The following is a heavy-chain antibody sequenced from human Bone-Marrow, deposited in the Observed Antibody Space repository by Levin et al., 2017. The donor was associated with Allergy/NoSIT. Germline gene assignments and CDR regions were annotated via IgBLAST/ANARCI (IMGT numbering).Heavy chain of an antibody. D-gene: IGHD1-14*01. Sequence: RTSETLSLTCTVSGDSVTSGDYYWTWIRQPPGKGLEWIGYVYSNGKVNYSPSLRSRVTISLDTPKNQFSLKLTSVTAADTAVYYCAGISLESDDHWGQGSLVTVSS. V-gene: IGHV4-61*08. CDR1: GDSVTSGDYY. CDR3: AGISLESDDH. J-gene: IGHJ4*02. CDR2: VYSNGKV.